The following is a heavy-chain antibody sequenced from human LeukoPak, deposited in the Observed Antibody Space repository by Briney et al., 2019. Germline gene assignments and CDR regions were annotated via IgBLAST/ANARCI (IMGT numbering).Heavy chain of an antibody. Sequence: PSETLSLTCAVYGGSFSGYYWSWIRQPPGKGLEWIGEINHSGSTNYNPSLKSRVTISVDTSKNQFSLRLSSVTAADTAVYYCARGGVEIHLFIPPIDPYYFDYWGQGTLVTVSS. CDR2: INHSGST. V-gene: IGHV4-34*01. D-gene: IGHD2-21*01. CDR1: GGSFSGYY. CDR3: ARGGVEIHLFIPPIDPYYFDY. J-gene: IGHJ4*02.